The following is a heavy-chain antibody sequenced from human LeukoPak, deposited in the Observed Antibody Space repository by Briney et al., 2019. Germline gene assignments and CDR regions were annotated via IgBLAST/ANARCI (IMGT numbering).Heavy chain of an antibody. Sequence: GGSLRLSCAASGVTVTRNFMSWVCQAPGKGLEWVSVIYSDGNTYYVDSVKGRFTVSRDTSKNTMSLQMNSLRGEDTAVYYCAREGASNSWFRGDYYFYYYMNVWGKGTTVTVSS. CDR3: AREGASNSWFRGDYYFYYYMNV. CDR2: IYSDGNT. V-gene: IGHV3-53*01. J-gene: IGHJ6*03. CDR1: GVTVTRNF. D-gene: IGHD6-13*01.